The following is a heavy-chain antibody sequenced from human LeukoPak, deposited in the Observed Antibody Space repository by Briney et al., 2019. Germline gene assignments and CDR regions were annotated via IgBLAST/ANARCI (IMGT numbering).Heavy chain of an antibody. CDR3: ASNYDFWSGHYLGWFDP. V-gene: IGHV3-23*01. Sequence: GGSLRLSCAASGFTFSSYAMSWVRQAPGKGLEWVSAISGSGGSTYYADSVKGRFTISRDNSMNTLYLQMNSLRAEDTAVYYCASNYDFWSGHYLGWFDPWGQGTLVTVSS. J-gene: IGHJ5*02. D-gene: IGHD3-3*01. CDR1: GFTFSSYA. CDR2: ISGSGGST.